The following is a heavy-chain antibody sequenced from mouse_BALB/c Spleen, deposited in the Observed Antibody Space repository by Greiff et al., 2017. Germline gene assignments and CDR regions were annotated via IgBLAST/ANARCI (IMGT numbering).Heavy chain of an antibody. J-gene: IGHJ3*01. V-gene: IGHV2-6-4*01. CDR1: GFSLSRYS. D-gene: IGHD2-4*01. CDR2: IWGGGST. Sequence: VKLMESGPGLVAPSQSLSITCTVSGFSLSRYSVHWVRQPPGKGLEWLGMIWGGGSTDYNSALKSRLSISKDNSKSQVFLKMNSLQTDDTAMYYCARSTMITTRDFAYWGQGTLVTVSA. CDR3: ARSTMITTRDFAY.